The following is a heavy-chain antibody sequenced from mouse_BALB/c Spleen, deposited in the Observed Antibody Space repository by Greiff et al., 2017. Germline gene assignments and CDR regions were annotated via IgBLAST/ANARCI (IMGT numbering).Heavy chain of an antibody. J-gene: IGHJ4*01. D-gene: IGHD1-2*01. CDR2: ISSGGST. CDR1: GFTFSSYA. V-gene: IGHV5-6-5*01. CDR3: ARGSYYGYYYAMDY. Sequence: EVQGVESGGGLVKPGGSLKLSCAASGFTFSSYAMSWVRQTPEKRLEWVASISSGGSTYYQDSVKGRFTITRDNARNILYLQMSSLRSEDTAMYYCARGSYYGYYYAMDYWGQGTSVTVSS.